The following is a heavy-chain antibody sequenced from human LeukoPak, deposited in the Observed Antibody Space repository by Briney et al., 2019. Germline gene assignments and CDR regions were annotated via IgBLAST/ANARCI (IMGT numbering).Heavy chain of an antibody. V-gene: IGHV4-30-2*01. CDR3: ARWYGSGTRNPWFDS. CDR2: VYHSGGT. Sequence: SQTLSLTCTVSSGSISSGSYSWSWPRQPPGRGLEWVRYVYHSGGTYYNPSLKTPVTISIDRSKNQFSLKMSSVTAADTAVYYCARWYGSGTRNPWFDSWGQGALVTVYS. CDR1: SGSISSGSYS. J-gene: IGHJ5*01. D-gene: IGHD3-10*01.